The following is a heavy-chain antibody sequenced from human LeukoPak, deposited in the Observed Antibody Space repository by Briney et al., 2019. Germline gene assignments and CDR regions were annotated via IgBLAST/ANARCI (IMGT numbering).Heavy chain of an antibody. V-gene: IGHV3-15*01. CDR3: TTAPDTSDY. J-gene: IGHJ4*02. D-gene: IGHD5-18*01. CDR1: GLTFINAW. Sequence: PGGSLRLSCAASGLTFINAWMTWVRQAPGKGLEWIGRIKSKTNGGTTDYATPVKGRFTFSRDDSKSTLYLQMDNLKTEDTAVYYCTTAPDTSDYWGQGTLVTVSS. CDR2: IKSKTNGGTT.